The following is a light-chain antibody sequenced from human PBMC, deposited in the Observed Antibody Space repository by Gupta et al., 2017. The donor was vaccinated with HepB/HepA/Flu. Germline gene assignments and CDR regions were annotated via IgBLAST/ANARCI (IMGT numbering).Light chain of an antibody. V-gene: IGKV2-24*01. J-gene: IGKJ5*01. CDR3: MQTTHFPQVT. Sequence: DIVMTQTALSSPVTLVQPASLSCRSSQSLVHSTGNTFLTWLHQKPGQPPRLLIYRISNRFSGVPDRFSGSGAGTDFTLTISRVEAEDVGVYYCMQTTHFPQVTFGQGTRLEIK. CDR1: QSLVHSTGNTF. CDR2: RIS.